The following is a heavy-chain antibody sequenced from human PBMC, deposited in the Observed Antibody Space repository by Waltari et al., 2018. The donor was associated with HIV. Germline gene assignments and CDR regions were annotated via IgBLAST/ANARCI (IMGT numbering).Heavy chain of an antibody. CDR1: GFTPTKPW. J-gene: IGHJ4*02. CDR2: IKSEDDGGTT. CDR3: TSTGGGITDY. V-gene: IGHV3-15*01. D-gene: IGHD2-15*01. Sequence: EVQLVASGGGLVKPGESVRLSCAASGFTPTKPWMSWVRQAPGKGLEWVGRIKSEDDGGTTDYAAPVKGRFTISRDDSKNALYLQMNSLKTEDTALYYCTSTGGGITDYWGQGTLVTVSS.